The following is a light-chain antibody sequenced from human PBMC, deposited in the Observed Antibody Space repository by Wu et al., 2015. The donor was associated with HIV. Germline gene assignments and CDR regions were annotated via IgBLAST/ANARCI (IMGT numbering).Light chain of an antibody. V-gene: IGKV3-20*01. CDR3: QQYTTSPLT. CDR2: LAS. CDR1: QTLNKYQ. J-gene: IGKJ4*01. Sequence: EIVLTQSPGTLSLSPGERATLSCRASQTLNKYQLAWYQQKPGQAPRLLIFLASNRATGVPDRFSGSGSGTDFTLTISGLEPEDFAVYYCQQYTTSPLTFGGGTRGGD.